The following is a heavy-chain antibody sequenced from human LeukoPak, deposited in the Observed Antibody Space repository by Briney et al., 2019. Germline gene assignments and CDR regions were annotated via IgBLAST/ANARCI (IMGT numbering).Heavy chain of an antibody. V-gene: IGHV3-33*01. CDR2: IWSDDRNK. Sequence: GGSLRLSCAASGFTFRSHGMHWVRQAPGKGLEWVALIWSDDRNKYYADSVKGQFTISRDNSKNTLYLQMNSLRAEDTAVYYCARETEQWLVQYWFDPWGQGTLVTVSS. CDR3: ARETEQWLVQYWFDP. CDR1: GFTFRSHG. J-gene: IGHJ5*02. D-gene: IGHD6-19*01.